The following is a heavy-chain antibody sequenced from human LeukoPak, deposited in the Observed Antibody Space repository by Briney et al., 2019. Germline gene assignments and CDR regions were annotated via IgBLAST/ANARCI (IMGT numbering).Heavy chain of an antibody. Sequence: SETLSLTCTVSGGSISSYYWSWHRQPQGKGLEYIGDIYYRGSTNYNPSLKSRVTMSLEMSKNQFSLKLSSVTSADTAVYYCARHIAARLASGYYYYMDVWGKGTTVTVSS. J-gene: IGHJ6*03. CDR1: GGSISSYY. D-gene: IGHD6-6*01. CDR3: ARHIAARLASGYYYYMDV. V-gene: IGHV4-59*01. CDR2: IYYRGST.